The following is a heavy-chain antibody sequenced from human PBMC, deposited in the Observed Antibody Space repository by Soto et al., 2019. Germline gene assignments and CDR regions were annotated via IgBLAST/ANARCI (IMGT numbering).Heavy chain of an antibody. D-gene: IGHD3-22*01. CDR3: AREPSPYYYDSSGYFDY. CDR2: ISPDNGNT. CDR1: GYTFTSYG. Sequence: ASVKVSCKASGYTFTSYGINWVRQAPGQGLEWMGWISPDNGNTNYAQKLQGRVTMTTDTSTSTAYMELSSLRSEDTAVYYCAREPSPYYYDSSGYFDYWGQGTLVTVSS. V-gene: IGHV1-18*01. J-gene: IGHJ4*02.